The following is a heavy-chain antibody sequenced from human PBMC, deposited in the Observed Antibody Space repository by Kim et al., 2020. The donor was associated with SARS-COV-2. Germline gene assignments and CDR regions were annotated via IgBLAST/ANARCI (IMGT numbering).Heavy chain of an antibody. CDR1: GGSISSSSYY. D-gene: IGHD4-17*01. Sequence: SETLSLTCTVSGGSISSSSYYWGWIRQPPGKGLEWIGSIYYSGSTYYNPSLKSRVTISVDTSKNQFSLKLSSVTAADTAVYYCARQTDYGDYYFDYWGQG. J-gene: IGHJ4*02. CDR2: IYYSGST. CDR3: ARQTDYGDYYFDY. V-gene: IGHV4-39*01.